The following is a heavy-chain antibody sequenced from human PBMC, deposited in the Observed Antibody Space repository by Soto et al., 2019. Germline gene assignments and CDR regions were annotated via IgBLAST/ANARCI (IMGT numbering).Heavy chain of an antibody. J-gene: IGHJ4*02. CDR1: GFTVSNNF. CDR3: AGDCNGQRGSPH. D-gene: IGHD3-16*01. V-gene: IGHV3-53*02. CDR2: ISSGGSI. Sequence: VQLVESGGGLIQAGGSLRLSCAVSGFTVSNNFMMWVRQAPGKGLEWVSLISSGGSISYADSVKGRFTISRDGSMNMLYLQMNSLTAGDRAVYYCAGDCNGQRGSPHWGLGTLVTVSS.